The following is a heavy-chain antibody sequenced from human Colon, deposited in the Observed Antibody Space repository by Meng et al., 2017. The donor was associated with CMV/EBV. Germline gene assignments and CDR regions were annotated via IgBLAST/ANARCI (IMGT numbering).Heavy chain of an antibody. V-gene: IGHV3-9*01. CDR1: GCNFEDYA. CDR2: INWNGNNI. J-gene: IGHJ3*01. Sequence: SLKISCAGSGCNFEDYAMHWVRQVPGKGLEWVSGINWNGNNIFYADSVKGRFTISRDNAKSSLYLQMNSLRPEDTALYYCTKDNEDIVLMLGASNLPGAAFDGWGQGVMVTVSS. D-gene: IGHD2-8*01. CDR3: TKDNEDIVLMLGASNLPGAAFDG.